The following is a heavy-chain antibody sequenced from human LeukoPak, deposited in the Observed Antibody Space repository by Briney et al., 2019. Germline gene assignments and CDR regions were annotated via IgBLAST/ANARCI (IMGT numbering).Heavy chain of an antibody. V-gene: IGHV3-48*01. CDR1: GFTFSSYS. CDR2: ISSSSSTI. J-gene: IGHJ4*02. D-gene: IGHD3-3*01. CDR3: ARDGGFYRDY. Sequence: GGSLRLSCAASGFTFSSYSMNWVRQAPGKGLEWVSYISSSSSTIYYADSVKGRFTISRDNAKNSLYLQMNSLRAEDTAVYYCARDGGFYRDYWGQGTLVTVSS.